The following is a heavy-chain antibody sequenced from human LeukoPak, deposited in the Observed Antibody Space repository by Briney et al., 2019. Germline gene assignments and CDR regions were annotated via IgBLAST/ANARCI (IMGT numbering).Heavy chain of an antibody. CDR3: ARHPRGLAVAGYYLDY. V-gene: IGHV4-34*01. Sequence: SETLSLTCAVYGGSFSGYYWSWIRQPPGKGLEWVGEINHSGSTNYNPSLKSRVTISVDTSKNQFSLKLSSVTAADTAVYYCARHPRGLAVAGYYLDYWGQGTLVTVSS. CDR2: INHSGST. D-gene: IGHD6-19*01. J-gene: IGHJ4*02. CDR1: GGSFSGYY.